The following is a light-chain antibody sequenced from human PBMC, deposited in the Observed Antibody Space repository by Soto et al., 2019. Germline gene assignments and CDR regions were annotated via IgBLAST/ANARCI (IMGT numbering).Light chain of an antibody. J-gene: IGKJ1*01. CDR2: GAS. CDR1: QSVSSN. CDR3: QQYNNWPQT. V-gene: IGKV3-15*01. Sequence: EISMTQSPATLSVSPGARATLSCRASQSVSSNLAWYQQKPGQAPRLLIYGASTRATGIPARFSGSGSGTEFTLTISSLQSEDFAVYYCQQYNNWPQTLGQGTKVDIK.